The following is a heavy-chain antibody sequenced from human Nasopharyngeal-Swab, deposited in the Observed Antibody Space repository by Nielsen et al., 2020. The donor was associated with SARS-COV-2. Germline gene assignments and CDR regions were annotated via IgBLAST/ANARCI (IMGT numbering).Heavy chain of an antibody. Sequence: SEPLSPTCTVSGASISTYYWTWIRQSPGKGLEWLGYISYSGSTNYNPTLKSQVTISVDTPTNQNAVRLTLVNAADTAIYYCAGGRGSPGRDDNWFDPWGQGTLVTVSS. CDR3: AGGRGSPGRDDNWFDP. CDR2: ISYSGST. V-gene: IGHV4-59*13. J-gene: IGHJ5*02. CDR1: GASISTYY. D-gene: IGHD3-10*01.